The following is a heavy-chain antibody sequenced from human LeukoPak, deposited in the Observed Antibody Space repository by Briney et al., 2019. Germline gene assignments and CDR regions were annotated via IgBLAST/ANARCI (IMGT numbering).Heavy chain of an antibody. CDR1: GDSISTSNYF. V-gene: IGHV4-39*01. D-gene: IGHD3-3*01. J-gene: IGHJ5*02. CDR2: IYYSGST. Sequence: SETLSLTRTVSGDSISTSNYFWGWIRQPPGKGLEWIGSIYYSGSTYYSPSLKSRVTLSVDTSKNQFSLKLNSVTAADTAVYYCSRHEVSIFFGGVTISGGFDPWGQGTQVTVSS. CDR3: SRHEVSIFFGGVTISGGFDP.